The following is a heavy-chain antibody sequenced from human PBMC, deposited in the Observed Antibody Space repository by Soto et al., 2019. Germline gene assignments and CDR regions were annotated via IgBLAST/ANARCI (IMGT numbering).Heavy chain of an antibody. CDR3: ASGTVYGSGSYPVDY. Sequence: QVQLVQSGAEVKKPGSSVNVSCKASGGSFSNDIISWVRQAPGQGLDWMGTIIPMFGRVNYAQKLQGRVTITGDKSTSTADMELSSLRSDDTAVYYCASGTVYGSGSYPVDYWGQGTLVTVSS. D-gene: IGHD3-10*01. J-gene: IGHJ4*02. V-gene: IGHV1-69*02. CDR1: GGSFSNDI. CDR2: IIPMFGRV.